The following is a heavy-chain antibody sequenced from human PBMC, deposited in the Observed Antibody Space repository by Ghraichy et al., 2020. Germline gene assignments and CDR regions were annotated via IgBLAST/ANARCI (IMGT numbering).Heavy chain of an antibody. CDR2: INPNSGGT. Sequence: ASVKVSCKASGYTFTGYYMHWVRQAPGQGLEWMGWINPNSGGTNYAQKFQGRVTMTRDTSISPAYMELSRLRSDDPAVYYFARVMFPGEDDAFDIWGQGTMVTVSS. CDR3: ARVMFPGEDDAFDI. D-gene: IGHD2-21*01. V-gene: IGHV1-2*02. CDR1: GYTFTGYY. J-gene: IGHJ3*02.